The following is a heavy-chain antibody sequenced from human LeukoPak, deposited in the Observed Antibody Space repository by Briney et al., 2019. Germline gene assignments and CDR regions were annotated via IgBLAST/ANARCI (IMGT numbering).Heavy chain of an antibody. Sequence: ASVKVSCKASGYTFSDYGISWVRQAPGQGLEWVGWIRGDNGNTNYAQKLQGRVTMTTDTSTSTAYMELRSLRSDDTAVYYCARAWYYDSSGYDHWGQGTLVTVSS. CDR2: IRGDNGNT. CDR1: GYTFSDYG. D-gene: IGHD3-22*01. J-gene: IGHJ4*02. CDR3: ARAWYYDSSGYDH. V-gene: IGHV1-18*01.